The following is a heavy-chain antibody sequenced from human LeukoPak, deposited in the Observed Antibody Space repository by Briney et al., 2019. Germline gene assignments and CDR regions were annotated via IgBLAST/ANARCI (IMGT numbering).Heavy chain of an antibody. V-gene: IGHV1-69*13. CDR2: TIPIFGTA. J-gene: IGHJ4*02. D-gene: IGHD6-19*01. Sequence: SVKVSCKASGGTFSSYAVSWVRQAPGQGLEWMGGTIPIFGTANYAQKFQGRVTITADESTSTAYMELSSLRSEDTAVYYCASGVSSGYSSGWSYLDYWGQGTLVTVSS. CDR3: ASGVSSGYSSGWSYLDY. CDR1: GGTFSSYA.